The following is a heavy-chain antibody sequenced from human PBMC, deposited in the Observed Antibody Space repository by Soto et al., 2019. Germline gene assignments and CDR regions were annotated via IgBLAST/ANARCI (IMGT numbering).Heavy chain of an antibody. CDR2: INHSGST. CDR3: ARDKITGLFDY. J-gene: IGHJ4*02. Sequence: SETLCLTCAVYGGSFGAYDWTWIRQPPGTGLEWIGEINHSGSTNYNPSLKSRVTISVDTSKNQFSLKLTSVTAADTAVYYCARDKITGLFDYWGLGTLVTVSS. D-gene: IGHD2-8*02. CDR1: GGSFGAYD. V-gene: IGHV4-34*01.